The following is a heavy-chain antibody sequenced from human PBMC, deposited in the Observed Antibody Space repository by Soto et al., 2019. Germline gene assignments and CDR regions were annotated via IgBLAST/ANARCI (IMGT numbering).Heavy chain of an antibody. CDR2: ISGSGGRT. Sequence: GGSLRLSCAASGFTFSSYAMSWVRQAPGKGLEWVSAISGSGGRTYSADSVKRRFNISRDNSKNTLNLQMNSQSAEDTGAYYCASETEYRSSWYYFDDWGQGTMVTVSS. CDR1: GFTFSSYA. V-gene: IGHV3-23*01. CDR3: ASETEYRSSWYYFDD. D-gene: IGHD6-13*01. J-gene: IGHJ4*01.